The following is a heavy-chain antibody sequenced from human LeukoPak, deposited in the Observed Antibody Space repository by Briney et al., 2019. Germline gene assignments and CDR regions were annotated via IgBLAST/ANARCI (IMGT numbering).Heavy chain of an antibody. CDR2: ISGSGGST. D-gene: IGHD5-18*01. CDR1: GFTFSSYG. V-gene: IGHV3-23*01. J-gene: IGHJ4*02. CDR3: ARGLGRTTMVTRGGVRFDY. Sequence: GGSLRLSCAASGFTFSSYGMSWVRQAPGKGLEWVSAISGSGGSTYYADSVKGRFTISRDNSKNTLYLQMNSLRAEDTAVYYCARGLGRTTMVTRGGVRFDYWGQGILVTVSS.